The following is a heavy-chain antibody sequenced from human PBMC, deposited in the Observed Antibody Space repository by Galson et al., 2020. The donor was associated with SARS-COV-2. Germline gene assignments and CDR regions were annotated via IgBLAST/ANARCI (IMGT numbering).Heavy chain of an antibody. J-gene: IGHJ4*02. V-gene: IGHV3-30*04. CDR1: GFTFSTYV. CDR3: ARGGEWELPYYFDY. Sequence: GESLKISCAASGFTFSTYVMHWVRQAPGKGPAWVAVISTDGSNSFYADSLKGRFTISRDNSKSTLYLQMNSLRAEDTAVYYCARGGEWELPYYFDYWGQGTLVTVSS. CDR2: ISTDGSNS. D-gene: IGHD1-26*01.